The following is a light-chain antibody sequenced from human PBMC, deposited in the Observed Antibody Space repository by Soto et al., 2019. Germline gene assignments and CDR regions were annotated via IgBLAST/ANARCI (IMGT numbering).Light chain of an antibody. V-gene: IGKV1-5*01. CDR1: QPIIGF. CDR3: QQYNRPWT. Sequence: DIQMTHFPSTLSAPVGDSFTITCRASQPIIGFLAWYQQKPGRAPKVLIHGASTMESGVPARFSASGSGTEFTLTISNVQPDDFATYYCQQYNRPWTFGQGTKVDIK. J-gene: IGKJ1*01. CDR2: GAS.